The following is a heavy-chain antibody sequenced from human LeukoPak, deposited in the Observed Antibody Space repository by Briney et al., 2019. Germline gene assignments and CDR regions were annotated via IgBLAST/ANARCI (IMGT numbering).Heavy chain of an antibody. CDR1: GFTFGTFD. V-gene: IGHV3-23*01. D-gene: IGHD3-10*01. Sequence: GGSLRLSCAASGFTFGTFDMSWVRQAPGKGLEWVSTLASLDASCTEYYSDSVKGRFTISRDKSKSTLSLQVNSLRVEDTAMYYCVRDSEGSFDYWGQGTLVTVSS. J-gene: IGHJ4*02. CDR2: LASLDASCTE. CDR3: VRDSEGSFDY.